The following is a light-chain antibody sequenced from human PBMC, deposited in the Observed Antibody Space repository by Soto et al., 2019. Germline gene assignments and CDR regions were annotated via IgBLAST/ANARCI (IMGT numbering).Light chain of an antibody. V-gene: IGKV3-15*01. CDR2: GES. Sequence: DIVLTQSPATLSLSPGESATLSCMDGQNIHTNLDWYQQKTGQAPRLLFYGESTGATGLPDRFSGSGSGTELNLTINRLQAEDCAVYYCQQYYNWPRTCGQGTRLEIK. CDR3: QQYYNWPRT. J-gene: IGKJ5*01. CDR1: QNIHTN.